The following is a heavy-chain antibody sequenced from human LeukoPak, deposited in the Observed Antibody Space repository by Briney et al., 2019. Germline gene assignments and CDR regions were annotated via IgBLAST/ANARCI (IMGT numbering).Heavy chain of an antibody. CDR1: GYTFTNYY. CDR3: AKIEVGAISWVH. V-gene: IGHV1-46*01. D-gene: IGHD1-26*01. CDR2: INPSGGST. J-gene: IGHJ4*02. Sequence: ASVTVSCKASGYTFTNYYMHWVRQAPGQGLEWMGIINPSGGSTSYAQKLQGRVTMTRDTSTSTVSMELSSLRSEDTAVYYCAKIEVGAISWVHWGQGTLVIVSS.